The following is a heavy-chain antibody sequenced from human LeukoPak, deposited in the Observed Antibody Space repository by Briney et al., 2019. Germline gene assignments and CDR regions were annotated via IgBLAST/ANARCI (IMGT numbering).Heavy chain of an antibody. CDR1: GGSFSGYY. J-gene: IGHJ3*02. D-gene: IGHD4-17*01. Sequence: SETPSLTCAVYGGSFSGYYWSWIRQPPGKGREWIGEINHSGSTNYNPSLKSRVTISVDTSKNQFSLKLSSVTAADTAVYYCARVRRGTLNYGDYDYPDAFDIWGQGTMVTVSS. CDR3: ARVRRGTLNYGDYDYPDAFDI. CDR2: INHSGST. V-gene: IGHV4-34*01.